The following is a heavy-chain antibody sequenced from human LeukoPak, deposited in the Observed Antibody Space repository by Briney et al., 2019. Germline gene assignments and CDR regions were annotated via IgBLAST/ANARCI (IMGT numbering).Heavy chain of an antibody. V-gene: IGHV1-24*01. CDR1: GYTLTELS. Sequence: ASVKVSCKVSGYTLTELSMHWVRQAPGKGLEWMGGFDPEDGETIYAQKFRSRVTMTEDTSTDTAYMELSSLRSEDTAVYYCATGEIFGVVTPFDYWGQGTLVTVSS. D-gene: IGHD3-3*01. CDR2: FDPEDGET. J-gene: IGHJ4*02. CDR3: ATGEIFGVVTPFDY.